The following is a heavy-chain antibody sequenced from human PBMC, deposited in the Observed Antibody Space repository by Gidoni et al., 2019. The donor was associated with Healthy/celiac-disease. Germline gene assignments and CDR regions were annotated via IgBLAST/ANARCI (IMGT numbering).Heavy chain of an antibody. Sequence: EVQLVEYGGGLVQPGRALRLSCAASDFTFDEYAMHWVRQAPGKGLEWVSGISWNSGSIGYADSVKGRFTISRDNAKNSLYLQMNSLRAEDTALYYCAKDRQWLVRYFDYWGQGTLVTVSS. CDR1: DFTFDEYA. CDR2: ISWNSGSI. J-gene: IGHJ4*02. D-gene: IGHD6-19*01. CDR3: AKDRQWLVRYFDY. V-gene: IGHV3-9*01.